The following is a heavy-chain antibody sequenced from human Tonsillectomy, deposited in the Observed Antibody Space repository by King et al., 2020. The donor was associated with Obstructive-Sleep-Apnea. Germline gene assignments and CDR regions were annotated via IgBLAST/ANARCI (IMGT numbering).Heavy chain of an antibody. J-gene: IGHJ4*02. CDR1: GFTFSSYS. D-gene: IGHD6-13*01. Sequence: VQLVESGGGLVQPGGSLRLSCAASGFTFSSYSMNWVRQAPGKGLEWVSYIRSSSSTIYYADSVKGRFTISRDNAKNSLYLQMNILRAEDTAVYYCARGSSSWYYFDYWGQGTLVTVSS. CDR3: ARGSSSWYYFDY. CDR2: IRSSSSTI. V-gene: IGHV3-48*04.